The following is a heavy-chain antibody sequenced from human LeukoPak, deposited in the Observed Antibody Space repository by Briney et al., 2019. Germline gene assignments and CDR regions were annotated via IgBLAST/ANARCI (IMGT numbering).Heavy chain of an antibody. Sequence: GGSLRLSCAASGFTFSGYAMSWVRQAPGKGLEWVSDIGKGGDTHYAGSVKGRFTISRDNAKNSLYLQMNSLRPGDTAVYYCVRDTSGWGMDVWGQGTTVTVSS. CDR1: GFTFSGYA. CDR3: VRDTSGWGMDV. CDR2: IGKGGDT. J-gene: IGHJ6*02. D-gene: IGHD1-1*01. V-gene: IGHV3-13*01.